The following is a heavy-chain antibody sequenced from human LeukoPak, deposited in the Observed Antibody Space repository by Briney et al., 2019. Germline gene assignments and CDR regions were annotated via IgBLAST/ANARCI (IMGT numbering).Heavy chain of an antibody. CDR1: GFTFSSYW. CDR3: ARGGPGYCSSTSCYGLYHFDY. Sequence: GGSLRLSCAASGFTFSSYWMSWVRQAPGKGLEWVANIKQDGSEKYYVDSVKGRLTISRDNAKNSLYLQMNSLRAEDTAVYYCARGGPGYCSSTSCYGLYHFDYWGQGTLVTVSS. D-gene: IGHD2-2*01. CDR2: IKQDGSEK. J-gene: IGHJ4*02. V-gene: IGHV3-7*01.